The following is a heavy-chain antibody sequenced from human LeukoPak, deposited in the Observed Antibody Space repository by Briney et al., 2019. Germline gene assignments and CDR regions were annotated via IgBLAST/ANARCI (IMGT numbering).Heavy chain of an antibody. V-gene: IGHV1-18*04. D-gene: IGHD3-10*01. Sequence: ASVKVSCKASGYTFTGYYMHWVRQAPGQGLEWMGWTSAYTGNTNYAQKLQGRVTMTTVTSTTTAYMELGSLISDDTAVYYCARIYFGSGSFAFDIWGQGTMVTVSS. CDR1: GYTFTGYY. CDR3: ARIYFGSGSFAFDI. CDR2: TSAYTGNT. J-gene: IGHJ3*02.